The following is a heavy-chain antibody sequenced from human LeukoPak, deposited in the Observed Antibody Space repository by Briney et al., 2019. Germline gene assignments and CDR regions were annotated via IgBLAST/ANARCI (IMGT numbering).Heavy chain of an antibody. D-gene: IGHD6-13*01. V-gene: IGHV4-59*12. CDR3: ARDQGYSSSFYRL. CDR1: GGSISSYY. CDR2: IYYSGST. J-gene: IGHJ4*02. Sequence: SETLSLTCTVSGGSISSYYWSWIRQPPGKGLEWIGYIYYSGSTNYNPSLKSRVTISVDTSKNQFSLKLSSVTAADTAVYYCARDQGYSSSFYRLWGQGTLVTVSS.